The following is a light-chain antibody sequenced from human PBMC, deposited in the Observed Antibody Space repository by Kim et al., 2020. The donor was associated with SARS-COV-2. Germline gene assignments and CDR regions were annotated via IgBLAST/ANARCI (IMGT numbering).Light chain of an antibody. V-gene: IGKV3-15*01. CDR1: RSVSNN. J-gene: IGKJ4*01. Sequence: VSPGERAALYCRASRSVSNNLAWYQQKPGQPPRLLISGAATRATGVPARFSGSGSGTEFTLSISSVQSEDFGVYYCQQYNNWPPVTFGGGTKLEI. CDR3: QQYNNWPPVT. CDR2: GAA.